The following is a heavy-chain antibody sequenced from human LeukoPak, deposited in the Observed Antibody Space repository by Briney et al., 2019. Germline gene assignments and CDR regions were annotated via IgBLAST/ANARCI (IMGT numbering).Heavy chain of an antibody. V-gene: IGHV4-59*01. CDR3: ARGGDCSSTSCLYYFDY. J-gene: IGHJ4*02. Sequence: SETLSLTCTVSGGSISSYYWSWIRQPPGKGLEWIGYIYYSGSTNYNPSLKSRVTISVDTSKNQFSLKLSSVTAADTAVYYCARGGDCSSTSCLYYFDYWGQGTLVTVSS. D-gene: IGHD2-2*01. CDR1: GGSISSYY. CDR2: IYYSGST.